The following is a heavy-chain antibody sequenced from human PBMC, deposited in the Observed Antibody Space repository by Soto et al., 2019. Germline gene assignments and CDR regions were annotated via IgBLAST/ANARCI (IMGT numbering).Heavy chain of an antibody. Sequence: GASVKVSCKTSGYTFSDYYIHWVRQAPGQGLEWMGFINPSSGGTDYAQNFQGRVTLTRDTSISTAYMELSSLRSDDTAVYYCARELGALEYWGQGTLVTVSS. J-gene: IGHJ4*02. CDR2: INPSSGGT. D-gene: IGHD3-10*01. CDR1: GYTFSDYY. V-gene: IGHV1-2*02. CDR3: ARELGALEY.